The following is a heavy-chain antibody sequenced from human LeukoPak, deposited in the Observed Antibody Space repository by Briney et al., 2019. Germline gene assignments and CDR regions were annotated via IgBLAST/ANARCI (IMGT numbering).Heavy chain of an antibody. D-gene: IGHD3-10*01. CDR3: AKRGVVIRGILVIGYYQEAYHYDF. Sequence: GGSLRLSCVVSGISLSNYGMTWVRQAPGKGLEWVSYISERGGTTTYADSVKGRFTISRDTSLNTLYLQMNNLRAEDTAVYFCAKRGVVIRGILVIGYYQEAYHYDFWGQGVLVTVSS. CDR1: GISLSNYG. CDR2: ISERGGTT. J-gene: IGHJ4*02. V-gene: IGHV3-23*01.